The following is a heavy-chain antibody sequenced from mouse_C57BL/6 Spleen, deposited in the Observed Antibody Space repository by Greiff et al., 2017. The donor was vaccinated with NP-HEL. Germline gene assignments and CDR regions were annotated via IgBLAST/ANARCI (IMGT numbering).Heavy chain of an antibody. CDR1: GYTFTDYN. CDR3: ARSDWSSFAY. V-gene: IGHV1-18*01. D-gene: IGHD2-13*01. Sequence: VQLQQSGPELVKPGASMKIPCKASGYTFTDYNMDWVKQSHGKSLEWIGDINPNNGGTIYNQKFKGKATLTVDKSSSTAYMELRSLTSEDTAVYYCARSDWSSFAYWGQGTLVTVSA. CDR2: INPNNGGT. J-gene: IGHJ3*01.